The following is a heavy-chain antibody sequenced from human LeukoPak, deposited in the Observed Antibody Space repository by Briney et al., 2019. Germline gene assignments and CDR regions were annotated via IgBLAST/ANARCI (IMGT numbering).Heavy chain of an antibody. CDR2: ISSSGSTI. J-gene: IGHJ6*02. CDR3: ARDEGSSSWVTTALYYYYGMDV. V-gene: IGHV3-48*03. Sequence: PGGSLRLSCAASGFTFSSYEMNWFRQAPGKGLEWVSYISSSGSTIYYADSVKGRFTISRDNAKNSLYLQMNSLRAEDTAVYYCARDEGSSSWVTTALYYYYGMDVWGQGTTVTVSS. CDR1: GFTFSSYE. D-gene: IGHD6-13*01.